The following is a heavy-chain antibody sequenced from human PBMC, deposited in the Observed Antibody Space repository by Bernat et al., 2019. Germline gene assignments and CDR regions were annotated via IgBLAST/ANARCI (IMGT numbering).Heavy chain of an antibody. V-gene: IGHV4-39*01. J-gene: IGHJ4*02. D-gene: IGHD6-19*01. CDR2: MYYSGST. CDR3: VRGSSGWAFDN. Sequence: QLQLQESGPGLVKPSETLSPTCTVSGGSISSSSYYWGWFRQPPGKGLEWIGTMYYSGSTYHNPSLKSRVTISVDTSKKQFSLKLSSVTAADTAVYYCVRGSSGWAFDNWGQGTLVTVSS. CDR1: GGSISSSSYY.